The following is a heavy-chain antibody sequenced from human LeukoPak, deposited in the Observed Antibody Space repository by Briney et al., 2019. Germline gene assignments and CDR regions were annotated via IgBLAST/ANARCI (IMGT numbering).Heavy chain of an antibody. V-gene: IGHV4-34*01. J-gene: IGHJ5*02. CDR2: INHSGST. CDR1: GGSFSGYY. D-gene: IGHD6-13*01. CDR3: ARGRIGLAAAGTAGWFDP. Sequence: PSETLSLTCAVYGGSFSGYYWSWIRQPPGKGLEWIGEINHSGSTSYNPSLKSRVTISVDTTKNQFSLKLSSVTAADTAVYYCARGRIGLAAAGTAGWFDPWGQGTLVTVSS.